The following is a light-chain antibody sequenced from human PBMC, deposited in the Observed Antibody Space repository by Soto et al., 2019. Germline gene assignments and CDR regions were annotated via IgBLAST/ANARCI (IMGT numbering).Light chain of an antibody. V-gene: IGLV2-8*01. J-gene: IGLJ1*01. CDR3: SSHGGANKFYV. CDR1: SSDIGAYNY. CDR2: EVT. Sequence: QSVLTQPPSASGSPGQSVTISCAGTSSDIGAYNYVSWYQQHPGKTPKLMIYEVTKRPSGVPDRFSASKSGNTASLTVSGLQAEDEADYYCSSHGGANKFYVFGTGTKLTVL.